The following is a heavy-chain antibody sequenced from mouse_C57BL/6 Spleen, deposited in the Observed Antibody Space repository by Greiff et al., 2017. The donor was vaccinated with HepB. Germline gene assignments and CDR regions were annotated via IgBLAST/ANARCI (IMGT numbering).Heavy chain of an antibody. D-gene: IGHD3-2*02. J-gene: IGHJ2*01. Sequence: QVQLQQSGAELVKPGASVKMSCKASGYTFTSYWITWVKQRPGQGLEWIGDIYPGSGSTNYNEKFKSKATLTVDTSSSTAYMQLSSLTSEDSAVYYCARRGTAQALDYWGQGTTLTVSS. CDR2: IYPGSGST. CDR3: ARRGTAQALDY. V-gene: IGHV1-55*01. CDR1: GYTFTSYW.